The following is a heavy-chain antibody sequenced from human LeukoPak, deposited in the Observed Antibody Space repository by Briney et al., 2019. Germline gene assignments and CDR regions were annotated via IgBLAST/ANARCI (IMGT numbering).Heavy chain of an antibody. CDR1: GFTPGFTFGNYA. CDR2: VSGSGTTT. J-gene: IGHJ4*02. D-gene: IGHD3-10*01. Sequence: GGSLRLSCAASGFTPGFTFGNYAMSWVRQAPGKGLEWVSGVSGSGTTTYYADSVKGRFTISRDNSKNTLYLQMNSLRAEDTAVYYCAKESQVLLWFGELLTPGVRNHIDYWGQGTLVTVSS. CDR3: AKESQVLLWFGELLTPGVRNHIDY. V-gene: IGHV3-23*01.